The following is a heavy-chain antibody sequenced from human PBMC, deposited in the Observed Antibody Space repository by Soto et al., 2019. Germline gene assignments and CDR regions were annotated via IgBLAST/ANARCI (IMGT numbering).Heavy chain of an antibody. V-gene: IGHV5-51*01. CDR1: GYRFSSFW. J-gene: IGHJ4*02. CDR3: ARHGYSSSWYPDN. CDR2: AQPGHSDT. D-gene: IGHD6-13*01. Sequence: GESLKISGQVSGYRFSSFWIGWVRQKPGKGLEWMGIAQPGHSDTRYSPAFQGHVTISADESTHTAYLQWSSLRASDTAMYFCARHGYSSSWYPDNGGQGTPV.